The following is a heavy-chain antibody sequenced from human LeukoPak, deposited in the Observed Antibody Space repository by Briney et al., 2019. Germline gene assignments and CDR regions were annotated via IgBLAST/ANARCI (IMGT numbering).Heavy chain of an antibody. J-gene: IGHJ4*02. CDR1: GFTFSSYT. CDR2: ISYDGSNE. CDR3: ARGPQYSGRIDY. V-gene: IGHV3-30-3*01. D-gene: IGHD1-26*01. Sequence: GGSLRLSCAASGFTFSSYTMHWVRQAPGKGLEWVAVISYDGSNEYYEDPVKGRFTISRDSSRTTLYLQMISLRAEDTAVYYCARGPQYSGRIDYWGQGTLVTVSS.